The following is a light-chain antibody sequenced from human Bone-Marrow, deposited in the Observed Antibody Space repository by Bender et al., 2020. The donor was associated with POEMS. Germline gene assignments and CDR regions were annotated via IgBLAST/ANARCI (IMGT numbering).Light chain of an antibody. Sequence: SYGLTQPPSVSVSPGHTANITCSGDQLGDQYASWYQLKPGQSPVLVIYGDNKRPSGIPERFSGSNSGNTATLTISGTQGMDEADYYCQAWDTSTAVFGSGTKVTVL. J-gene: IGLJ1*01. CDR3: QAWDTSTAV. CDR2: GDN. CDR1: QLGDQY. V-gene: IGLV3-1*01.